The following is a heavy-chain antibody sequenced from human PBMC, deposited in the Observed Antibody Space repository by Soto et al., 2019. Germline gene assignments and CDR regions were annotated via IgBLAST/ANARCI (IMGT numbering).Heavy chain of an antibody. D-gene: IGHD3-9*01. V-gene: IGHV4-39*01. Sequence: LETLPHTCTVSGGSVSSSSYCWGWVRQPPGKGLEWIGSVYYSGSTYYNPSLESRVTISVDKSKNQFSLKLMSLSAADTAVYYCGRLEGLATISYYFDYWGQGALVTVSS. CDR2: VYYSGST. J-gene: IGHJ4*02. CDR1: GGSVSSSSYC. CDR3: GRLEGLATISYYFDY.